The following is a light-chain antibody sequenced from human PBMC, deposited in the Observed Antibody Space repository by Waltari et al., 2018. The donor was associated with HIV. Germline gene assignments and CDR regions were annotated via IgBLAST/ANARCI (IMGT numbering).Light chain of an antibody. CDR3: SSHTTTTTLWV. Sequence: QSALTQPASVSGSPGQSITISCTGASSDVGIFKYVTWYQQHPGKAPKVIIYVFINRTSWVSNRFSGSKSDNTASLTISGLQAEDEADYYCSSHTTTTTLWVFGGGTKLTVL. V-gene: IGLV2-14*03. CDR2: VFI. CDR1: SSDVGIFKY. J-gene: IGLJ2*01.